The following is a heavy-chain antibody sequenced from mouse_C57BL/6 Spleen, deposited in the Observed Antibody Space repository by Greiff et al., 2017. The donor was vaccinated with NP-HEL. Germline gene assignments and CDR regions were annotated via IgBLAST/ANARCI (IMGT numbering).Heavy chain of an antibody. CDR3: ARTDSVITTVAPWYFDV. Sequence: EVQGVESGGGLVKPGGSLKLSCAASGFTFSDYGMHWVRQAPEKGLEWVAYISSGSSTIYYADTVKGRFTISRDNAKNTLFLQMTSLRSEDTAMYYCARTDSVITTVAPWYFDVWGTGTTVTVSA. D-gene: IGHD1-1*01. CDR1: GFTFSDYG. CDR2: ISSGSSTI. J-gene: IGHJ1*03. V-gene: IGHV5-17*01.